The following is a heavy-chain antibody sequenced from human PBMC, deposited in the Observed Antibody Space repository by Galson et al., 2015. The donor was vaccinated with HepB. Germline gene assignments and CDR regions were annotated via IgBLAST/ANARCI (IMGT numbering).Heavy chain of an antibody. J-gene: IGHJ3*02. CDR2: ISYDGSNK. D-gene: IGHD2-2*01. CDR1: GFTFSSYA. CDR3: ARDSPVVVVPAAMGNDAFDI. V-gene: IGHV3-30*04. Sequence: SLRLSCAASGFTFSSYAMHWVRQAPGKGLEWVAVISYDGSNKYYADSVKGRFTISRDNSKNTLYLQMNSLRAEDTAVYYCARDSPVVVVPAAMGNDAFDIWGQGTMVTVSS.